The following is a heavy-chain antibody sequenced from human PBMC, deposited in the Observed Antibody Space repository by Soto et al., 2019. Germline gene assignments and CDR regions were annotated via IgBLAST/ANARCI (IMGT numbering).Heavy chain of an antibody. D-gene: IGHD2-15*01. CDR3: ARELPPDL. CDR1: GFTVSSKY. V-gene: IGHV3-53*01. CDR2: IWSAGLT. J-gene: IGHJ5*02. Sequence: GSLRLSCAASGFTVSSKYMNWVRQAPGKGLEWVSIIWSAGLTYYADSVRGRFTISRDTSKNILFLQMNNLRAEDSAIYYCARELPPDLWGQGALVTVSS.